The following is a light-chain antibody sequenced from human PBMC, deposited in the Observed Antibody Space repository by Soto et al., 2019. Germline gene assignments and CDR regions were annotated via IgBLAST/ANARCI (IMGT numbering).Light chain of an antibody. CDR1: QSVSSSY. Sequence: EIVLTQSPGTLSLSPGERATLSCRASQSVSSSYLAWYQQKPGQAPRLLIFGASSRAPGIPDRFSGSGSGPDFTLTIGTLEPEDFAVYYCQHYGNSPYTFGQGTKLEI. CDR3: QHYGNSPYT. CDR2: GAS. V-gene: IGKV3-20*01. J-gene: IGKJ2*01.